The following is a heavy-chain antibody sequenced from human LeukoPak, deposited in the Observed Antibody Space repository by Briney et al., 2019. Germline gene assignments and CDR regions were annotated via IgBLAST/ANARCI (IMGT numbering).Heavy chain of an antibody. CDR3: VRDRGGGNWLDY. D-gene: IGHD1-20*01. CDR2: VSSSSSYI. V-gene: IGHV3-21*01. J-gene: IGHJ4*02. CDR1: GFSFSTYN. Sequence: PGGSLRLSCATSGFSFSTYNMNWVRQAPGKGLEWVSSVSSSSSYIYYSDSVKGRFTISRDNAKNSLFLQMNSLRAEDTAVYFRVRDRGGGNWLDYWGQGTLVTVSS.